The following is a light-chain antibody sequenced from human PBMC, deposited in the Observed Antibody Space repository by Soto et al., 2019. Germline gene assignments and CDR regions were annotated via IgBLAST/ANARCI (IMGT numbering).Light chain of an antibody. Sequence: QSVLTQPPSASGFPGQSVTISCTGTSSDVGYYDYVSWYQQHPGKAPKLVIYEVTKRPSGVPDRVSASKSGNTASLTVSGLRAEDEADYYCSSYAGSNNVVFGRGTKLTVL. CDR2: EVT. CDR1: SSDVGYYDY. CDR3: SSYAGSNNVV. V-gene: IGLV2-8*01. J-gene: IGLJ2*01.